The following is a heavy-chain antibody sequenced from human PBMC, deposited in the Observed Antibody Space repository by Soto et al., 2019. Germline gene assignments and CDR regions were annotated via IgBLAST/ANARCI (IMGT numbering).Heavy chain of an antibody. Sequence: LSLTCTVSGGSFMSGSYSWSWTRQPPGKGLEWIGYVYHTGRTSYNPSLKSRVSISMDTSKNQFSLNLDSVTAADTAVYFCARDFAYFDSWGQGTLVTVSS. V-gene: IGHV4-61*01. CDR1: GGSFMSGSYS. CDR3: ARDFAYFDS. CDR2: VYHTGRT. D-gene: IGHD3-3*01. J-gene: IGHJ4*02.